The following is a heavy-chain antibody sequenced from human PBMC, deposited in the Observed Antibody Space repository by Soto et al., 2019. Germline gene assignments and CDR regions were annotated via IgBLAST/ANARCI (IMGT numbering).Heavy chain of an antibody. V-gene: IGHV3-15*07. CDR3: TTGSVEGV. CDR2: IKTNTEVGTT. J-gene: IGHJ6*02. D-gene: IGHD2-15*01. CDR1: GLTISNAW. Sequence: EVQLVESGGGFIYPGWSLILSCAASGLTISNAWMNWVRQAPGKGLEWVGRIKTNTEVGTTDYAAAVKGRFSVSRDDSKNTLYLQMNSLKTEDTAVYYCTTGSVEGVWGQGNTVTVSS.